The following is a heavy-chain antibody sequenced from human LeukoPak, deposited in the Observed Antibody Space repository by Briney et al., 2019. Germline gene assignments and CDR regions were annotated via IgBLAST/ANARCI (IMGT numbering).Heavy chain of an antibody. CDR2: IYYSGST. Sequence: SETLSLTCTVSGGSISSGGYYWSWIRQHPGKGLEWIGYIYYSGSTYYNPSLKSRVTISVDTSKNQFSLKLSSVTAADTAVYYCARTQQLVLTFDYWGQGTLVTVSS. D-gene: IGHD6-13*01. J-gene: IGHJ4*02. V-gene: IGHV4-31*03. CDR1: GGSISSGGYY. CDR3: ARTQQLVLTFDY.